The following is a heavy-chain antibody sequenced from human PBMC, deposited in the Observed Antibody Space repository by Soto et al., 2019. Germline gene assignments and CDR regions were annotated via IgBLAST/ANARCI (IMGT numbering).Heavy chain of an antibody. V-gene: IGHV1-69*12. CDR2: IVPTVDTS. CDR3: VRVVAIAGYPDN. Sequence: QVQLVQSGAEVRQPASSVKVSCKTSGGAFSSYAISWVRQAPGQGLEWMGGIVPTVDTSTYAQKFHGRVTITADESTSTAYMELSSLRSDDTAIYYCVRVVAIAGYPDNWGQGTLVTVSS. D-gene: IGHD5-12*01. J-gene: IGHJ4*02. CDR1: GGAFSSYA.